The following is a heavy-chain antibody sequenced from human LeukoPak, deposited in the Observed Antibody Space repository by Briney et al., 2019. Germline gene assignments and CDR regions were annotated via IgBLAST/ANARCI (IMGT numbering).Heavy chain of an antibody. D-gene: IGHD3-22*01. CDR3: AKGDRVVVITMVDY. V-gene: IGHV3-23*01. CDR2: ISGSGGST. Sequence: PGGSLRLSCAASGFTFSSYAMTWVRQAPGKGLGWVSGISGSGGSTYYADSVKGRFTISRDNSKNTLYLQMNSLRAEDTAVYYCAKGDRVVVITMVDYWGQGTLVTVSS. CDR1: GFTFSSYA. J-gene: IGHJ4*02.